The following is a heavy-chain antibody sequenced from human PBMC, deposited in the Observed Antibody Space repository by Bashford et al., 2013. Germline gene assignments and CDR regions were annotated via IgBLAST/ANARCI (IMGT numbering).Heavy chain of an antibody. V-gene: IGHV3-21*01. CDR2: ISSSSSYI. CDR3: ARVLGDYESTGYYRGSYYFYAMDV. D-gene: IGHD3-22*01. Sequence: GSLRLSCEASGFTFNSYSMNWVRQAPGKGLEWVASISSSSSYIYYADSVKGRFTISRDNAENSLYLQMNSLRAEDTAMYYCARVLGDYESTGYYRGSYYFYAMDVWGQGTTVTVSS. J-gene: IGHJ6*02. CDR1: GFTFNSYS.